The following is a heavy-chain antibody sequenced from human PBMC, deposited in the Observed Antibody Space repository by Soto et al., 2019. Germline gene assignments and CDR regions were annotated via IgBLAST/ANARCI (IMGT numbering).Heavy chain of an antibody. V-gene: IGHV3-33*01. CDR1: GFTFSAYG. Sequence: GGSLRLSCAASGFTFSAYGMHWVRQAPGKGLEWVAVIWYDGSNKYYVDSVKGRFTISRDNSKNTLYLQMNSLRAEDTAVYYCASSQRDYGDYRSFDLDYWGQGTLVTV. CDR3: ASSQRDYGDYRSFDLDY. D-gene: IGHD4-17*01. CDR2: IWYDGSNK. J-gene: IGHJ4*02.